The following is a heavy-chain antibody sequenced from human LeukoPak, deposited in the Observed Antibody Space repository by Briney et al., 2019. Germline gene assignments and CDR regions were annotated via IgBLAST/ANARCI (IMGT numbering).Heavy chain of an antibody. J-gene: IGHJ5*01. CDR2: FYHGGST. CDR3: ARFTSSLYGVDS. V-gene: IGHV4-38-2*01. D-gene: IGHD2-2*01. Sequence: GSLRLSCAASGFTFSSYAMSWVRQPPGKGLEWIGTFYHGGSTYYNPSLRSRVTISVDTSKNQFSLNLTSVTAADTAVYYCARFTSSLYGVDSWGQGTLVTVSS. CDR1: GFTFSSYA.